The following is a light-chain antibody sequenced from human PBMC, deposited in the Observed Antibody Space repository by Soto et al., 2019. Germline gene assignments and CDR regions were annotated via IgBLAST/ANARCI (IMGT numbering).Light chain of an antibody. CDR3: QQLNGYQLA. CDR1: QGMSTY. J-gene: IGKJ4*01. V-gene: IGKV1-9*01. CDR2: SAS. Sequence: DIQLTQSPSFLSASVGDTVTITCRASQGMSTYLAWYQQKPGKVPKLLLRSASTLQSGVTPRFSGGGSGTEFTLTISTLQPDDSGIYYCQQLNGYQLAFGGGTNVEIK.